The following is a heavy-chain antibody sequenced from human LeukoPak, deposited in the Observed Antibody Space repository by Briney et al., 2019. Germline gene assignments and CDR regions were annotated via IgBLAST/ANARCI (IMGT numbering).Heavy chain of an antibody. CDR3: ARAAEWYYYGMDV. CDR2: IYHSGST. Sequence: SETLSLTCAVSGVSISSGGYSWSWIRQPPGKGLEWIGYIYHSGSTYYNPSLKSRVTISVDRSKNQFSLKLSSVTAADTAVYYCARAAEWYYYGMDVWGQGTTVTVSS. J-gene: IGHJ6*02. D-gene: IGHD2-8*01. V-gene: IGHV4-30-2*01. CDR1: GVSISSGGYS.